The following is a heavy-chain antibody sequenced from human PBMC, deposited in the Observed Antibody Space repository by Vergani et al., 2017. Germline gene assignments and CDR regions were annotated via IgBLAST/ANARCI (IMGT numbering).Heavy chain of an antibody. CDR2: INNNGDST. V-gene: IGHV3-23*01. D-gene: IGHD2-15*01. CDR1: GFTFNSYA. CDR3: AKVGGSTSCPCWGGAFDV. J-gene: IGHJ3*01. Sequence: QLLESGGGLIQPGGSLRLSCAASGFTFNSYAMTWVRQAPGKGLEWVSGINNNGDSTYYADSVKGRFTISRDNSKNTLYLQMTDLRDEDTATYYCAKVGGSTSCPCWGGAFDVWGHGTTVTVSS.